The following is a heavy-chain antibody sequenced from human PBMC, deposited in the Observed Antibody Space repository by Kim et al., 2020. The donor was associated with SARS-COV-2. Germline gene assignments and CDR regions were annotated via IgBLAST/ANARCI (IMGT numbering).Heavy chain of an antibody. CDR2: IKSKTDGGTT. V-gene: IGHV3-15*01. Sequence: GGSLRLSCAASGFTFSNAWMSWVRQAPGKGLEWVGRIKSKTDGGTTDYAAPVKGRFTISRDDSKNTLHLQMNSLKTEDTAVYYCTTAVYGDRNYYYYGMDVWGQGTTVTVSS. CDR3: TTAVYGDRNYYYYGMDV. D-gene: IGHD4-17*01. J-gene: IGHJ6*02. CDR1: GFTFSNAW.